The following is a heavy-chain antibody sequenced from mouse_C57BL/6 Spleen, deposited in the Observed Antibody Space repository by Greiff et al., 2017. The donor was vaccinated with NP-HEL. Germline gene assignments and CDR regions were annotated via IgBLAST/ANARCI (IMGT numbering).Heavy chain of an antibody. V-gene: IGHV14-2*01. D-gene: IGHD2-2*01. J-gene: IGHJ4*01. CDR3: AMVTTEGFYYAMDY. CDR1: GFNIKDYY. CDR2: IDPEDGET. Sequence: EVQLVESGAELVKPGASVKLSCTASGFNIKDYYMHWVKQRTEQGLEWIGRIDPEDGETKYAPKFQGKATITADTSSNTAYLQLSSLTSEDTAVYYCAMVTTEGFYYAMDYWGQGTSVTVSS.